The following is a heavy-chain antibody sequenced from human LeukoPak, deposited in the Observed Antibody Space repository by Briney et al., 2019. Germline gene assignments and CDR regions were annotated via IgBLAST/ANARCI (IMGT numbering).Heavy chain of an antibody. V-gene: IGHV3-21*01. CDR3: ARGWTGGGYDP. CDR2: ISSSSSYI. Sequence: GGSLRLSCAASGFTFSSYSMNWVRQAPGKGLEWVSSISSSSSYIYYADSVKGRFTISRDDAKNSLYLQMNSLRAEDTAVYYCARGWTGGGYDPWGQGTLVTVSS. J-gene: IGHJ5*02. CDR1: GFTFSSYS. D-gene: IGHD5-12*01.